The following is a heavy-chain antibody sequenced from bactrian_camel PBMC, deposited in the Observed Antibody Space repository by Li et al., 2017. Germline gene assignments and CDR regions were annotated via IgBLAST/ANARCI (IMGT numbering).Heavy chain of an antibody. D-gene: IGHD4*01. V-gene: IGHV3-2*01. Sequence: HVQLVESGGGLVQPGGSLRLSCQISEFTYGTHDISWVRQAPGKGLEWVSSIYTGDGSSNSVDSVKGRFTISRDNSKNTLYLQLNSLKTEDAAMYYCAKDFPWYYDEYNYWGQGTQVTVS. CDR2: IYTGDGSS. CDR3: AKDFPWYYDEYNY. CDR1: EFTYGTHD. J-gene: IGHJ4*01.